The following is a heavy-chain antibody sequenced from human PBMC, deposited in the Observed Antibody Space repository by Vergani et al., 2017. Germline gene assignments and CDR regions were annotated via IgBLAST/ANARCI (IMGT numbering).Heavy chain of an antibody. Sequence: QLQLQESGSGLVKPSQTLSLTCAVSGGSISSGGYSWSWIPQPPGKGLEWIGYIYHSGSTYYNQSLKSRVTISVDRSKNQFSLKLSSVTAADTAVYYCARDKGYYDSSGPGAFDIWGQGTMVTVSS. D-gene: IGHD3-22*01. V-gene: IGHV4-30-2*01. CDR2: IYHSGST. J-gene: IGHJ3*02. CDR3: ARDKGYYDSSGPGAFDI. CDR1: GGSISSGGYS.